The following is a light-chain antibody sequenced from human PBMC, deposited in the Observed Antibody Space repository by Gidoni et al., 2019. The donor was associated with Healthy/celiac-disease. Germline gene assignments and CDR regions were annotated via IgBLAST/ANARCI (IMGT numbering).Light chain of an antibody. CDR1: QSISSY. CDR3: QQSYSTPRT. J-gene: IGKJ4*01. V-gene: IGKV1-39*01. CDR2: AAS. Sequence: DIQLTPFPSSLSASVGDRVTITCRASQSISSYLNWYQQKPGKAPKLLIYAASSLQSGVPSRFSGSGSGTDFTLTISSLQPEDFATYYCQQSYSTPRTFGGXTKVEIK.